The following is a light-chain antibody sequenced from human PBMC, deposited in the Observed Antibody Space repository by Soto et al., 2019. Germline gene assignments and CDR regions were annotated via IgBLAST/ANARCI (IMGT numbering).Light chain of an antibody. CDR1: QSININ. CDR2: GAS. Sequence: EIGMTQSPATLSVSPGERATLSGMASQSININLAWYQQKPGQAPRLLVYGASTRATGLPARFSGSGSGTEFTLIISSLQSEDSAVYYCQQYDNWPITFGQGTRLEIK. CDR3: QQYDNWPIT. J-gene: IGKJ5*01. V-gene: IGKV3-15*01.